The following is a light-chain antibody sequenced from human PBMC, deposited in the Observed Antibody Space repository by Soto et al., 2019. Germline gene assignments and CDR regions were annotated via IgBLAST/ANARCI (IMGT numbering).Light chain of an antibody. V-gene: IGKV1-39*01. CDR2: DAA. Sequence: EIQMKQSPYSLSAEVGDSAAVACRASQNINTYLNWYQQKPGKAPKLLMFDAASLQSGVPSRFSDSESRTDFTLTISSLQPEDFATYYYQHSSSSPCTFGPGTKVDI. J-gene: IGKJ3*01. CDR3: QHSSSSPCT. CDR1: QNINTY.